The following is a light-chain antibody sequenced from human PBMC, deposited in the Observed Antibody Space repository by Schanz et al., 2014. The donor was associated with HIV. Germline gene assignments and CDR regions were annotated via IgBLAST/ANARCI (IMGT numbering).Light chain of an antibody. CDR3: QQSYNSPRT. CDR1: QGISNY. J-gene: IGKJ1*01. V-gene: IGKV1-17*03. Sequence: DIQMTQSPSAMSASVGDRVTITCRASQGISNYLAWFQQKPGKVPKILIFGASSLQSGVPSRFSGSGSGTDFILTISSLQPEDCAIYFCQQSYNSPRTFGQGTKVEIK. CDR2: GAS.